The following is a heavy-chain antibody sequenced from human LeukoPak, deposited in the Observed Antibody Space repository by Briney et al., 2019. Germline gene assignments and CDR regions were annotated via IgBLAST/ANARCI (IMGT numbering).Heavy chain of an antibody. V-gene: IGHV3-30*18. CDR1: GFTFSSYG. CDR3: AKDLYVLTRALIDY. Sequence: GRSLRLSCAASGFTFSSYGMHWVRQAPGKGLEWLTFISYDGSNKYYAGSVKGRFTISRDNSKTTLYLQMNSLRVEDTAVYYCAKDLYVLTRALIDYWGQGTLVTISS. CDR2: ISYDGSNK. J-gene: IGHJ4*02. D-gene: IGHD4/OR15-4a*01.